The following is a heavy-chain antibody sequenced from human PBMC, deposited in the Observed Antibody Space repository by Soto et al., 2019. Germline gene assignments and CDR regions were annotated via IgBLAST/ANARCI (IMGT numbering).Heavy chain of an antibody. Sequence: GGSLRLSCAASGFTFSSYGMHWVRQAPGKGLEWVAVISYDGSNKYYADSVKGRFTISRDNSKNTLYLQMNSLRAEDTAVYYCAKDLAPKYSSTNYGMDVWGQETTVTVSS. CDR3: AKDLAPKYSSTNYGMDV. D-gene: IGHD6-13*01. J-gene: IGHJ6*02. V-gene: IGHV3-30*18. CDR1: GFTFSSYG. CDR2: ISYDGSNK.